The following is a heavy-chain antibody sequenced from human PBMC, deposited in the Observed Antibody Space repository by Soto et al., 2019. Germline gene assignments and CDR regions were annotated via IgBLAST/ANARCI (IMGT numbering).Heavy chain of an antibody. V-gene: IGHV2-5*02. Sequence: QITWKESGRTLVRPTQTLTLTCAFTGFSLSSNGVGVGWIRQPPGKALEWLAVIYWDDSKHYSPSLRSRLTITKDTSKNQVVLIMTNMDPMDTGTYYCAHKGPEDWPLDYWGQGTLVTVSS. J-gene: IGHJ4*02. D-gene: IGHD3-9*01. CDR2: IYWDDSK. CDR3: AHKGPEDWPLDY. CDR1: GFSLSSNGVG.